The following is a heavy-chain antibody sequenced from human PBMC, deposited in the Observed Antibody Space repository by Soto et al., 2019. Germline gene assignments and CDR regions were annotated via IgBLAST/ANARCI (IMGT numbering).Heavy chain of an antibody. J-gene: IGHJ6*02. CDR1: GFTFSSYA. V-gene: IGHV3-64*04. D-gene: IGHD6-13*01. CDR2: ISSNGGST. Sequence: GGSLRLSCSASGFTFSSYAMHWVRQAPGKGLEYVSAISSNGGSTYYADSVKGRFTISRDNSKNTLYLQMNSLRAEDTAVYYCAKVDDGGIAASYYYYYGMDVWGQGTTVTVSS. CDR3: AKVDDGGIAASYYYYYGMDV.